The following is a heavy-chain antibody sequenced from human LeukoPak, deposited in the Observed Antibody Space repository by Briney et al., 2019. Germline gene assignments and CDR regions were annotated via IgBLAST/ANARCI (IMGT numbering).Heavy chain of an antibody. Sequence: GGSLRLSCAASGFTFSRFWMHWVRQAPGKGLVWVARTSSDGSSTVYADSVEGRFTLSRDNAKKTLYLQMNSLRAEDTAIYYCARDSDAGFDYWGQGTLVTVSS. CDR3: ARDSDAGFDY. V-gene: IGHV3-74*01. CDR1: GFTFSRFW. J-gene: IGHJ4*02. CDR2: TSSDGSST.